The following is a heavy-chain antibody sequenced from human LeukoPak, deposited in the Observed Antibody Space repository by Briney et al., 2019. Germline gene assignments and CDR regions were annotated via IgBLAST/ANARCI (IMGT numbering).Heavy chain of an antibody. CDR3: ARARMGIAAAGTCFDY. J-gene: IGHJ4*02. CDR1: GYTFTSYY. CDR2: MNPNSGNT. Sequence: ASVKVSCKASGYTFTSYYMHWVRQAPGQGLEWMGWMNPNSGNTGYAQKFQGRVTITRNTSISTAYMELSSLRSEDTAVYYCARARMGIAAAGTCFDYWGQGTLVTVSS. V-gene: IGHV1-8*03. D-gene: IGHD6-13*01.